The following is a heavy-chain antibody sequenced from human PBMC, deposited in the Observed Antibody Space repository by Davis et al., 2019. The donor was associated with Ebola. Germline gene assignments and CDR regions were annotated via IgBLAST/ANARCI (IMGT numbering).Heavy chain of an antibody. CDR2: IYHSGST. J-gene: IGHJ6*02. CDR1: GGSISSSNW. Sequence: GTLSLTCAVSGGSISSSNWWSWVRQPPGKGLEWIGEIYHSGSTNYNPSLKSRITISVDKSKNHFSLKLSSVTAADTAVYYCARGGGTAAGYYYYGMDVLGQGTTVTVSS. CDR3: ARGGGTAAGYYYYGMDV. V-gene: IGHV4-4*02. D-gene: IGHD6-13*01.